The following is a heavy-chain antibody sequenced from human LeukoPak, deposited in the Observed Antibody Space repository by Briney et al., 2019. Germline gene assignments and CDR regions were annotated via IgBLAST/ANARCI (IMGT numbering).Heavy chain of an antibody. CDR1: GYSFTSYW. D-gene: IGHD5-24*01. V-gene: IGHV5-51*01. CDR3: ARLGRRWPQLPRGVYYGMDV. Sequence: GESLKISCKGSGYSFTSYWIGWVRQMPGKGLEWMGIIYPGDSDTRYSPSFQGQVTISADKSISTAYLQWSSLKASDTAMYYCARLGRRWPQLPRGVYYGMDVWGQGTTVTVSS. J-gene: IGHJ6*02. CDR2: IYPGDSDT.